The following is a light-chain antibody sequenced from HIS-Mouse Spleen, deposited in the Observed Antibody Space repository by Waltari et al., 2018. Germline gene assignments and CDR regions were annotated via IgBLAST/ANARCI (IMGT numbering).Light chain of an antibody. CDR2: LNSDGSH. V-gene: IGLV4-69*01. CDR3: QTWGTGIWV. CDR1: SGHSSYA. J-gene: IGLJ3*02. Sequence: QLVLTQSPSASASLGASVKLTCTLSSGHSSYAIAWHQQQPEKGPRYLMKLNSDGSHSKGDGLPDRFSGSSSGAERYLPISSLQSEDEADYYCQTWGTGIWVFGGGTKLTVL.